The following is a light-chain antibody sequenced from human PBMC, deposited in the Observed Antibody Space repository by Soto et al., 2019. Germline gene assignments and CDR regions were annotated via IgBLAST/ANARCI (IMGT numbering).Light chain of an antibody. J-gene: IGLJ2*01. CDR3: SSYTSSSTLVV. CDR1: SSDVGGYNY. CDR2: DVS. Sequence: QSVLTQPASVSGSPGQWITISCTGTSSDVGGYNYVSWYQQHPGKAPKLMIYDVSNRPSGVSNRFSGSKSGNTASLTISGLQAKDEADYYCSSYTSSSTLVVFGGGTKLTVL. V-gene: IGLV2-14*01.